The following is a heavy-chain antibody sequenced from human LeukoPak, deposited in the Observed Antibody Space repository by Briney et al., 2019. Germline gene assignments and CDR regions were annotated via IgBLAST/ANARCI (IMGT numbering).Heavy chain of an antibody. V-gene: IGHV1-2*04. CDR3: AREGSGSYRLYGMDV. CDR2: INPNSGGT. D-gene: IGHD3-10*01. Sequence: ASVKVSCKASGYTFTGYYMHWVRQAPGQGLGWMGWINPNSGGTNYAQKFQGWVTMTRDTSISTAYMELSRLRSDDTAVYYCAREGSGSYRLYGMDVWGQGTTVTVSS. J-gene: IGHJ6*02. CDR1: GYTFTGYY.